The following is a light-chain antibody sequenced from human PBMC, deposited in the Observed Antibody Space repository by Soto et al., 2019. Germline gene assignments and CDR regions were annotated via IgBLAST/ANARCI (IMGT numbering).Light chain of an antibody. CDR1: QSFSSNY. CDR2: GAS. J-gene: IGKJ4*01. CDR3: QQYGNSPKLT. Sequence: EIVLTQSPGTLSLSPGERATLSCRASQSFSSNYLAWYQQKPGQAPRLLIYGASSRATGIPDRFSGSGSGTDFTLTISRLEPEDFAVYYCQQYGNSPKLTFGGGTKVEIK. V-gene: IGKV3-20*01.